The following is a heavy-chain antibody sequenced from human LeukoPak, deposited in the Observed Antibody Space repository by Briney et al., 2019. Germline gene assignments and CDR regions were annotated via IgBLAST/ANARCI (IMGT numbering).Heavy chain of an antibody. Sequence: GGSLRLSCVASGFTCSSYSMNWVRQAPGKGLEWVSSISSSSSYIYYADSVKGRFTISRDNAKNSLYLQMNSLRAEDTAVYYCARSQYYYDSSGYYYEDYFDYWGQGTLVTVSS. V-gene: IGHV3-21*01. D-gene: IGHD3-22*01. CDR2: ISSSSSYI. J-gene: IGHJ4*02. CDR3: ARSQYYYDSSGYYYEDYFDY. CDR1: GFTCSSYS.